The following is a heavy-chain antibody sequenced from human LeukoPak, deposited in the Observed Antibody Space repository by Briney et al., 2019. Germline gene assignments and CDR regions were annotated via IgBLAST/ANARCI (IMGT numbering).Heavy chain of an antibody. J-gene: IGHJ3*01. CDR3: ARVRGNYMLDGLDL. V-gene: IGHV3-74*03. CDR2: IKTDGSST. CDR1: GFTFSTYW. D-gene: IGHD1-7*01. Sequence: PGGSLRLSCAASGFTFSTYWMNWVRQAPGKGLVWVARIKTDGSSTKYADSVKGRLTVSRDNANNTLYLQMNSLRAEDTAVYFRARVRGNYMLDGLDLWGQGTMVTVSS.